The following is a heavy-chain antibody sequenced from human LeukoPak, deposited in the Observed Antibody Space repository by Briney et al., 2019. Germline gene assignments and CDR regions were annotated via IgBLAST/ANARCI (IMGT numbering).Heavy chain of an antibody. J-gene: IGHJ6*03. CDR1: GGSISSYY. CDR3: ARDAGSIDYYYYMDV. CDR2: IYYSGST. D-gene: IGHD3-10*01. Sequence: SETLSLTCTVSGGSISSYYWSWIRQPPGKGLEWIGYIYYSGSTNYNPSLKSRVTISVDTSKNQFSLKLSSVTAADTAVYYCARDAGSIDYYYYMDVWGKGTTVTVSS. V-gene: IGHV4-59*01.